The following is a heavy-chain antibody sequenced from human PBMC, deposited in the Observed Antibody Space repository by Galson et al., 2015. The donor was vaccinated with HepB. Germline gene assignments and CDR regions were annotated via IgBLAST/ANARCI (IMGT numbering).Heavy chain of an antibody. CDR2: INPSGGST. CDR3: AKDLLGQLPESFDY. D-gene: IGHD3-16*01. V-gene: IGHV3-23*01. CDR1: EFTFSGYA. Sequence: SLRLSCAASEFTFSGYAMSWVRQPPGRGLEFVSGINPSGGSTYYADSVKGRFTISRDNSENTLYLQMSSLRAEDTVVYYCAKDLLGQLPESFDYWSLGALVTVFS. J-gene: IGHJ4*02.